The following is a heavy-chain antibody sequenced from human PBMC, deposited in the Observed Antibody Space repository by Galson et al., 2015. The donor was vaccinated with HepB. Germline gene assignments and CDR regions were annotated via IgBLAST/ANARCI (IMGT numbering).Heavy chain of an antibody. Sequence: SLRLSCAASGFTFSSYGMHWVRQAPGKGLEWVAVIWYDGSNKYYADSVKGRFTISRDNSKNTLYLQMNSLRAEDTAVYYCARGHIVVVPAAITAYFDYWGQGTLVTVSS. D-gene: IGHD2-2*02. J-gene: IGHJ4*02. V-gene: IGHV3-33*01. CDR2: IWYDGSNK. CDR3: ARGHIVVVPAAITAYFDY. CDR1: GFTFSSYG.